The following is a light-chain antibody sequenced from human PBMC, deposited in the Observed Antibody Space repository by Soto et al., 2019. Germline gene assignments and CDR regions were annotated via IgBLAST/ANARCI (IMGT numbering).Light chain of an antibody. Sequence: QSALTQPPSASGSPGQSVTISCTGTSSDVGSYDYVSWYQQHPGKAPKLMIYEVSKWPSGVPDRFSGSKSGNTASLTVSGLQAEDEADYYCISYAGSSNVFGTGTKVAVL. J-gene: IGLJ1*01. CDR2: EVS. V-gene: IGLV2-8*01. CDR3: ISYAGSSNV. CDR1: SSDVGSYDY.